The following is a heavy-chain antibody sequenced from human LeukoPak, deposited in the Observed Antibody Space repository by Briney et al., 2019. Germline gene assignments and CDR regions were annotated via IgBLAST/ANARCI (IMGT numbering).Heavy chain of an antibody. D-gene: IGHD7-27*01. Sequence: GGSLRLSCAASGFTFSSYGMHWVRQAPGKGLEWVAFIRYDGSNKYYADSVKGRFTISRDNAKNSLYLQMNSLRAEDTAVYYCARGQLGIWSWDAFDIWGQGTMVTVSS. CDR2: IRYDGSNK. V-gene: IGHV3-30*02. J-gene: IGHJ3*02. CDR3: ARGQLGIWSWDAFDI. CDR1: GFTFSSYG.